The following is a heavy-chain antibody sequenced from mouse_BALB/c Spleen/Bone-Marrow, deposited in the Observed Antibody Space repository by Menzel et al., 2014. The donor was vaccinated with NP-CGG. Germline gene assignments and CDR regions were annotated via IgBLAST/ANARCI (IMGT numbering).Heavy chain of an antibody. J-gene: IGHJ4*01. V-gene: IGHV1-82*01. CDR3: AKSGPYDYAMDY. D-gene: IGHD1-3*01. Sequence: QVQLQQSGPELVKPGASVKISCKASGYAFSSSWMNWVKQRPGQGLEWIGRIYPGDGDTNYIGKFKGKATLTADKSSSTAYMQLSSLTSVDSAVYFCAKSGPYDYAMDYWGQGTSVTVSS. CDR1: GYAFSSSW. CDR2: IYPGDGDT.